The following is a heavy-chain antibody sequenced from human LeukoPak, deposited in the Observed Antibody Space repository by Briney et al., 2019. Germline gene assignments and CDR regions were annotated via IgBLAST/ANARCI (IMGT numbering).Heavy chain of an antibody. CDR3: ARHYYGSGYYYYYYMDV. J-gene: IGHJ6*03. CDR2: SYHTGST. Sequence: SETLSLTCSVSGYSMTSGYYWGWIRQTPGKGLEWIGSSYHTGSTYYNPSLKSRVTISVDTSKNQFSLKLSSVTAADTAVYYCARHYYGSGYYYYYYMDVWGKGTTVTVSS. D-gene: IGHD3-10*01. CDR1: GYSMTSGYY. V-gene: IGHV4-38-2*02.